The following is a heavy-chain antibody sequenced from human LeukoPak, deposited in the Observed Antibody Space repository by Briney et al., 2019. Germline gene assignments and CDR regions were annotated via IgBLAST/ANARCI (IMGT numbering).Heavy chain of an antibody. D-gene: IGHD3-22*01. CDR1: GFTFSGSA. J-gene: IGHJ3*02. CDR2: IRSKANSYAT. V-gene: IGHV3-73*01. CDR3: TRHGGRDYYDSSEDAFDI. Sequence: PGGSLRLSCAASGFTFSGSAMHWVRQASGKGLEWVGRIRSKANSYATAYAASVKGRFTISRDDSKNTAYLQMNSLKTEDTAVYYCTRHGGRDYYDSSEDAFDIWGQGTMVTVSS.